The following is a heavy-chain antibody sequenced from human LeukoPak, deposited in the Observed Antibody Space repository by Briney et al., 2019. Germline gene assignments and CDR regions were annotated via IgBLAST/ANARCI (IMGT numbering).Heavy chain of an antibody. CDR1: GYTFTGYY. CDR2: INPNSGGT. J-gene: IGHJ5*02. CDR3: ARDRGWYSLENWFDP. D-gene: IGHD6-19*01. V-gene: IGHV1-2*02. Sequence: ASVKVSCKASGYTFTGYYMHWVRQAPGQGLELMGWINPNSGGTNSAQIFQGRVTMTRDTSISTAYMELSRLTSDDTAVYYCARDRGWYSLENWFDPWGQGTLVTVSS.